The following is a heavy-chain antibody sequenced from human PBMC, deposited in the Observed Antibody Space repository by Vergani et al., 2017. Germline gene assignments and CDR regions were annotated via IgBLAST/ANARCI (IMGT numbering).Heavy chain of an antibody. J-gene: IGHJ6*02. V-gene: IGHV3-48*03. CDR3: ARGGSGSPAFPTGNGMDV. D-gene: IGHD2-2*01. CDR1: GFTFSSYE. CDR2: ISSSGSTI. Sequence: EVQLVESGRGLVQPGGSLRLSCAASGFTFSSYEMNWVRQAPGKGLEWVSYISSSGSTIYYADSVKGRFTISRDNAKNSLYLQMNSLRAEDTAVYYCARGGSGSPAFPTGNGMDVWGQGTTVTVSS.